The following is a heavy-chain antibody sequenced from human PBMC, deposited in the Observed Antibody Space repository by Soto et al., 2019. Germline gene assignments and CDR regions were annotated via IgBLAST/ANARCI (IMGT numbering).Heavy chain of an antibody. CDR3: ARTYCSSTSCPYYYGMDV. D-gene: IGHD2-2*01. J-gene: IGHJ6*02. CDR2: IIPIFATA. CDR1: GGTFSSYA. Sequence: QVQLVQSGAEVKKPGSSVKVSCKASGGTFSSYAISWVRQAPGQGLEWMGGIIPIFATANYAQKFQDRVTITAEESTSTAYMELSSLRSEDTAVYYCARTYCSSTSCPYYYGMDVWGQGTTVTVSS. V-gene: IGHV1-69*01.